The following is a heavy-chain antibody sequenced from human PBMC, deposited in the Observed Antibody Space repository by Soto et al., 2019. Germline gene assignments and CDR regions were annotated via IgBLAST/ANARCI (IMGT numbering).Heavy chain of an antibody. Sequence: SETLSLTCTVSGGSISSYYWSWIRQPPGKGLEWIGYIYYSGSTNYNPSLKSRVTISVDTSKNQFSLKLSSVTAADTAVYYCARNQDPWFGELRFDYWGQGTLVTVSS. CDR1: GGSISSYY. D-gene: IGHD3-10*01. CDR3: ARNQDPWFGELRFDY. J-gene: IGHJ4*02. V-gene: IGHV4-59*01. CDR2: IYYSGST.